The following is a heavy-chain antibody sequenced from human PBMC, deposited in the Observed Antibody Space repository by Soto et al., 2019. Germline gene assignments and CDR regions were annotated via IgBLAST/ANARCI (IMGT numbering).Heavy chain of an antibody. CDR1: GGSISSGDYY. CDR3: ARELRGYCGTDCYPLDV. Sequence: SETLSLTCTVSGGSISSGDYYWSWIRQHPGKGLEWIGYIYYSGSTDYNPSLKSRVTISVDTSKNQFSLKLTSVTAADTAVYYCARELRGYCGTDCYPLDVCGQGTMVT. V-gene: IGHV4-61*08. CDR2: IYYSGST. D-gene: IGHD2-21*02. J-gene: IGHJ6*02.